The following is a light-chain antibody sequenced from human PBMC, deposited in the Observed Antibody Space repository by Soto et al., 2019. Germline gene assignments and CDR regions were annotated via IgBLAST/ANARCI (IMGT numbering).Light chain of an antibody. CDR3: QQLNSFPIT. J-gene: IGKJ5*01. V-gene: IGKV1-9*01. CDR1: QGISSY. Sequence: DIQLTQSPSFLSASVGDRVTITCRASQGISSYLAWYQQKPGKAPKLLIYAASTLQSGVPSRFSGSGSGTEFTLTISSLQPADSATYYCQQLNSFPITFGQGTRLEIK. CDR2: AAS.